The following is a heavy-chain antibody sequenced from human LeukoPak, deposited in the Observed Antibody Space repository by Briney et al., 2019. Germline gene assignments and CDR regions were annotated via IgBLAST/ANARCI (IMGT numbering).Heavy chain of an antibody. D-gene: IGHD6-6*01. CDR3: ARDRGIAARLD. J-gene: IGHJ4*02. CDR1: GYTFTSYA. V-gene: IGHV1-69*13. Sequence: ASVKVSCKASGYTFTSYAISWVRQAPGQGLEWMGGIIPIFGTANYAQKFQDRVTITADESTSTAYMELSSLRSEDTAVYYCARDRGIAARLDWGQGTLVTVSS. CDR2: IIPIFGTA.